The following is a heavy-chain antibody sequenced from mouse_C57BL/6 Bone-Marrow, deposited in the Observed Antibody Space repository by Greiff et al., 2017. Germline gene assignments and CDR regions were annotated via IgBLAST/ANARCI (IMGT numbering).Heavy chain of an antibody. CDR3: TRDDYDGSSPFAY. CDR1: GFTFSSYA. CDR2: ISSGGDYI. V-gene: IGHV5-9-1*02. D-gene: IGHD1-1*01. J-gene: IGHJ3*01. Sequence: EVKVEESGEGLVKPGGSLKLSCAASGFTFSSYAMSWVRQTPEKRLEWVAYISSGGDYIYYADTVKGRFTISRDNARNTLYLQMSSLKSEDTAMYYCTRDDYDGSSPFAYWGQGTLVTVSA.